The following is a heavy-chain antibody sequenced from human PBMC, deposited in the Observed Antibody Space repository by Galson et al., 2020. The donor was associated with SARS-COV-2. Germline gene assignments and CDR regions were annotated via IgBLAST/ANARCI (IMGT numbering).Heavy chain of an antibody. CDR2: ITGSGGNT. J-gene: IGHJ4*02. CDR1: GFTFSSYA. D-gene: IGHD1-26*01. V-gene: IGHV3-23*01. CDR3: AKRIVGAFDY. Sequence: GGSLRLSCAASGFTFSSYATSWVRQAPGKGREWVSVITGSGGNTNYADSVKGRCTISRDNSKNTLYLQMNSLRAEDTAVYYCAKRIVGAFDYWGQGTLVTVSS.